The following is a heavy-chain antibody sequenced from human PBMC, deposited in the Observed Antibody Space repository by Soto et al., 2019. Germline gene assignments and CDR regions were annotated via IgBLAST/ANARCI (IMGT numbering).Heavy chain of an antibody. CDR2: INHSGST. V-gene: IGHV4-34*01. CDR3: ARKIYRVVRGVIIPRAYFYVMDV. D-gene: IGHD3-10*01. CDR1: GGSFSGYY. Sequence: SEPLSVRCAVGGGSFSGYYWSWIRKPTGKGLEWIGEINHSGSTNYNPSLKSRVTISVDTSKNQFSLKLSSVTAADTAVYYCARKIYRVVRGVIIPRAYFYVMDVWGQGTTVTVSS. J-gene: IGHJ6*02.